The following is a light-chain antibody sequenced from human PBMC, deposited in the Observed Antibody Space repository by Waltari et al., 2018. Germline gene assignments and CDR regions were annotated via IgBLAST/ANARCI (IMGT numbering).Light chain of an antibody. CDR1: QSVLSSSNNKNY. CDR2: WAS. CDR3: QQYYSTPVT. Sequence: DIVMTQSPDSLAVSLGERATINCKSSQSVLSSSNNKNYLAWYQQKPGQPPKLVIYWASTRESGVPDRFSGSGSGTDFILTISSLQAEDVAVYYCQQYYSTPVTFGGGTKLEI. J-gene: IGKJ4*01. V-gene: IGKV4-1*01.